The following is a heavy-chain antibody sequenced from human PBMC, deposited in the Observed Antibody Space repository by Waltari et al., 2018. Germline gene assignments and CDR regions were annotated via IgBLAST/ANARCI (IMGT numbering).Heavy chain of an antibody. D-gene: IGHD1-20*01. CDR1: GFSFMGFA. J-gene: IGHJ4*02. CDR3: ATPFYNWDDPLHS. CDR2: ISGWGATP. Sequence: EVQLLESAGGLVQPGEALRLSCAASGFSFMGFAMTWVRPAPGEGRECVASISGWGATPFDADSVKGRFTIVRDNSRDTVYLQMNSLRVDDSAVYYCATPFYNWDDPLHSWGPGTLVTVSS. V-gene: IGHV3-23*01.